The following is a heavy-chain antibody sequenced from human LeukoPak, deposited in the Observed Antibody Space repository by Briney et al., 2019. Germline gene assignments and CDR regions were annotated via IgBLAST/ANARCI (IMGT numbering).Heavy chain of an antibody. Sequence: GGSLRLSCAASGFTFSTYAMTWVRQAPGKGLEWVSAISGSGGSTYYADSVKGRFTISRDNSKNTLYLQMNSLRAEDTAVYYCAKDRYHTSTGDGPAYYFDYWGQGTLVTVSS. J-gene: IGHJ4*02. CDR3: AKDRYHTSTGDGPAYYFDY. CDR2: ISGSGGST. V-gene: IGHV3-23*01. D-gene: IGHD7-27*01. CDR1: GFTFSTYA.